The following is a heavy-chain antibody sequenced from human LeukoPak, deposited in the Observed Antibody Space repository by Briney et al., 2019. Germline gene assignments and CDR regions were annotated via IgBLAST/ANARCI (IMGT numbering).Heavy chain of an antibody. J-gene: IGHJ4*02. CDR2: IKTKTDGGTT. Sequence: GGSLRLSCAASGFTFSNAWMSWVRQAPGKGLEWVGRIKTKTDGGTTDYAAPVKGRFTISRDDSKNTLYLQMNSLKTEDTAVYCCTTVAYHSSGYYSYYFDYWGQGTLVTVSS. V-gene: IGHV3-15*01. D-gene: IGHD3-22*01. CDR3: TTVAYHSSGYYSYYFDY. CDR1: GFTFSNAW.